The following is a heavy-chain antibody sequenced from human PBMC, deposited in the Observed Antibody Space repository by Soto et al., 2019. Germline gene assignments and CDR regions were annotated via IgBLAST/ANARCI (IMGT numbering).Heavy chain of an antibody. CDR1: GYSFTNND. CDR2: MNPGSGDT. CDR3: ARMATFGSLNWFDP. V-gene: IGHV1-8*01. Sequence: ASVKVSCKASGYSFTNNDVTWVRQATGQGLEWMGWMNPGSGDTGYAQRFQGRVTMTRDISIATTYMELSSLRSDDTAIYYCARMATFGSLNWFDPWGQGTLVTVSS. J-gene: IGHJ5*02. D-gene: IGHD3-16*01.